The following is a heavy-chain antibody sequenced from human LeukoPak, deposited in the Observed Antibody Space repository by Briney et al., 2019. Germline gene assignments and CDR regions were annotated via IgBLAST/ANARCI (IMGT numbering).Heavy chain of an antibody. CDR3: AKDIQLSA. CDR1: GFNFNDAA. V-gene: IGHV3-23*01. CDR2: IASSGRNT. Sequence: GGSLRLSCAASGFNFNDAAMTWVRQAPGKGLEWVSLIASSGRNTYYTDSVRGRFTISRDNSKKTLSLQMNSLRVEDTAIYYCAKDIQLSAWGVGTVVSVSS. J-gene: IGHJ3*01. D-gene: IGHD5-24*01.